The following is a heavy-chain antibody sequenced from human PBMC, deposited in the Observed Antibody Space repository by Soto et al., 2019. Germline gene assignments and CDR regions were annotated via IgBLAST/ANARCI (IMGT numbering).Heavy chain of an antibody. Sequence: QVQLVESGGGVVQPGRSLRLSCAASGFTFSSYAMHWVRQAPGKGLEWVAVISYDGSNKYYADSVKGRFTISRDNSKNTLYLQMNSLRAEDTAVYDCARGFDYWGQGTLVTVSA. V-gene: IGHV3-30-3*01. J-gene: IGHJ4*02. CDR3: ARGFDY. CDR1: GFTFSSYA. CDR2: ISYDGSNK.